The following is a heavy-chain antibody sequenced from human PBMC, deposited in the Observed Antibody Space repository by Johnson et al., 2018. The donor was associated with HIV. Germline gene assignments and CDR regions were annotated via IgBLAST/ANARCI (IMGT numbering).Heavy chain of an antibody. CDR3: ARGKEMAGTGAFEI. CDR1: GFTFDDYG. V-gene: IGHV3-20*04. D-gene: IGHD5-24*01. CDR2: INWNGGTT. J-gene: IGHJ3*02. Sequence: VQLVESGGDVVRPGGSLRLSCAASGFTFDDYGISWVRLVPGKGLEWVSGINWNGGTTGYVDSVKGRFTISRDNAKNSLYLQMRSLRAGDTAVYFCARGKEMAGTGAFEIWGQGTMVTVSS.